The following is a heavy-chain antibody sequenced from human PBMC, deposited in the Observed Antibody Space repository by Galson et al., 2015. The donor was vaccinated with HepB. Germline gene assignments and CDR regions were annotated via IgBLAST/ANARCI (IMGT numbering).Heavy chain of an antibody. Sequence: SLRLSCAASGFTFRSYGMHWVRQAPGKGLEWVAVIRYDGSNKYYEDSVKGRFTISRDNFQNRLYLQMNSLRVEDTALYYCATDLTSEYVWGRGPVHWGQGSLVP. V-gene: IGHV3-30*02. CDR3: ATDLTSEYVWGRGPVH. CDR1: GFTFRSYG. J-gene: IGHJ4*02. D-gene: IGHD3-16*01. CDR2: IRYDGSNK.